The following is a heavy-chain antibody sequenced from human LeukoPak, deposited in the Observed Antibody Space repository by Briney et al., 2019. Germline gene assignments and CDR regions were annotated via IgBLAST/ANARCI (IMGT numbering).Heavy chain of an antibody. CDR3: ARAKDGTNILDY. D-gene: IGHD5-24*01. CDR1: GFTFSSFA. J-gene: IGHJ4*02. V-gene: IGHV3-30-3*01. CDR2: ISYDGSHT. Sequence: GGSLRLSCAASGFTFSSFAMHWVRQAPGKGLEWVAVISYDGSHTYYADSVKGRFTISRDNSKNTLYLQMDSLRAEDTAVYYCARAKDGTNILDYWGQGTLVTVSS.